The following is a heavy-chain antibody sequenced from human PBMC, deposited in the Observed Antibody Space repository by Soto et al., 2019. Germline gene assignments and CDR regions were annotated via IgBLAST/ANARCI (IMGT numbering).Heavy chain of an antibody. CDR1: GFTFDDYA. J-gene: IGHJ4*02. CDR2: ISWNSGSI. D-gene: IGHD4-17*01. Sequence: EVQLVESGGGLVQPGRSLRLSCAASGFTFDDYAMHWVRQAPGKGLEWVSGISWNSGSIGYADSVKGRFTISRDNAKNSLYLQMNSLRAEDTALYYCAKGGETLTTPLDYWGQGTLVTVSS. CDR3: AKGGETLTTPLDY. V-gene: IGHV3-9*01.